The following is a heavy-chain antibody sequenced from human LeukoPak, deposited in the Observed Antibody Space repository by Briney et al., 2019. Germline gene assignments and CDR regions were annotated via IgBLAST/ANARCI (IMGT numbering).Heavy chain of an antibody. CDR2: VSYDGTNK. D-gene: IGHD2-2*01. CDR3: AKSPPGYCSSTSCPHGDAFDI. J-gene: IGHJ3*02. Sequence: GRSLRLSCAASGFTFSGYFMHWVRQAPGKGLGWVAVVSYDGTNKYYADSNKYYADSVKGRFTFSRDNSKNTLYLQMNSLRAEDTAVHYCAKSPPGYCSSTSCPHGDAFDIWGQGTMVTVSS. V-gene: IGHV3-30*18. CDR1: GFTFSGYF.